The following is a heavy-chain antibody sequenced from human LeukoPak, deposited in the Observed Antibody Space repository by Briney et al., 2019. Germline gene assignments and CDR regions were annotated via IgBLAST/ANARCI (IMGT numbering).Heavy chain of an antibody. J-gene: IGHJ5*02. V-gene: IGHV1-69*13. D-gene: IGHD3-10*02. CDR3: ARDRETTMFSAWFDP. Sequence: SVKVSFKASGGTFRSYAISWVRQAPGQGREWMGGIIPIFGTANYAQKFQGRVTITADESTSTAYMELSSLRSEDTAVYYCARDRETTMFSAWFDPWGQGTLVTVSS. CDR1: GGTFRSYA. CDR2: IIPIFGTA.